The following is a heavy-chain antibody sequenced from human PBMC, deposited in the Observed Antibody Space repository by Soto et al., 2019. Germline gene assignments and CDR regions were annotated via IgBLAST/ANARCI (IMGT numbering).Heavy chain of an antibody. CDR3: AKVPSQTYVRSGYFYFDY. Sequence: PGGSLRLSCAASGFTLRSDAMTWVLQAPGKGLEWVSSISGSGDYTYYADSVKGRFAISRDNSKNTLYLQMNSLRAEDTAVYYCAKVPSQTYVRSGYFYFDYWGQGNLVTVSS. CDR2: ISGSGDYT. CDR1: GFTLRSDA. V-gene: IGHV3-23*01. J-gene: IGHJ4*02. D-gene: IGHD3-3*01.